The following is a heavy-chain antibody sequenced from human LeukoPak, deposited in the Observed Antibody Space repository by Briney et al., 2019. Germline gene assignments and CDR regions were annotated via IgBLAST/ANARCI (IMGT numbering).Heavy chain of an antibody. CDR2: ISGSDGST. V-gene: IGHV3-23*01. CDR3: AKSKVVAATMGRFDY. CDR1: GFTFSSYA. D-gene: IGHD2-15*01. Sequence: GGSLRLSCAASGFTFSSYAMNWVRQAPGKGLEWVSTISGSDGSTYYADSVKGRFTISRDNSKNTLYLQMDSLRAEDTAVYYCAKSKVVAATMGRFDYWGQGTLVTVSS. J-gene: IGHJ4*02.